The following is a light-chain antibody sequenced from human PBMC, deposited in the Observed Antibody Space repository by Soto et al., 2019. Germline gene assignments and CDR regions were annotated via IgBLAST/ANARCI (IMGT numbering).Light chain of an antibody. V-gene: IGLV4-60*02. CDR2: LEGSGSY. CDR3: ATWDSNPHAV. CDR1: SGHSSYI. J-gene: IGLJ7*01. Sequence: QSALTQSSSASASLGSSVKLTCTLSSGHSSYIIAWHQQQPGKAPRYLMKLEGSGSYNKGSGVPDRFSGSSSGADRYLTISNLQFEDEADYYCATWDSNPHAVFGGGTQLTVL.